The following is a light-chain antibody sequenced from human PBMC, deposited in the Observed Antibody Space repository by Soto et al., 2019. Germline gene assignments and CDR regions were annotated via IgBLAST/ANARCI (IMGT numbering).Light chain of an antibody. J-gene: IGLJ3*02. CDR3: ATWDDILNGWV. V-gene: IGLV1-44*01. CDR2: SNV. Sequence: QSVLTQPPSASVTPGQRVTISCSGSDSNIGSNTVNWYQHLPGMAPKLLTHSNVHRPSGVADRFSGSKSGTSASLAISGLQSEDEADYYCATWDDILNGWVFGGGTKLTVL. CDR1: DSNIGSNT.